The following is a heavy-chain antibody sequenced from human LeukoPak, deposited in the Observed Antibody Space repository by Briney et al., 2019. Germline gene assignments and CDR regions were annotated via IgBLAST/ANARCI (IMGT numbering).Heavy chain of an antibody. J-gene: IGHJ4*02. CDR1: GYSFTSYW. D-gene: IGHD6-19*01. Sequence: GESLKISCKGSGYSFTSYWIGWVRQMPGKGLEWMGIIYPGDSNIRYSPSFQGQVTISADKSISTAYLQWSSLKASDTAMYYCARHSSLYSSGVGYWGQGTLVTVSS. V-gene: IGHV5-51*01. CDR2: IYPGDSNI. CDR3: ARHSSLYSSGVGY.